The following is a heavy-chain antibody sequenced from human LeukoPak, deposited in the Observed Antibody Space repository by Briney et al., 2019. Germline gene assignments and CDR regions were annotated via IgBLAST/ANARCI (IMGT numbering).Heavy chain of an antibody. CDR1: GFTFNNNW. J-gene: IGHJ4*02. Sequence: GGSLRLSCTTSGFTFNNNWMTWVRQAPGKGLEWVAYINQDGSKKYYVESVKGRFTISRDNVKNSLYLQVNSLRAEDTALYYCARITWYRLDYWGQGTLVTVSS. CDR3: ARITWYRLDY. D-gene: IGHD1-14*01. CDR2: INQDGSKK. V-gene: IGHV3-7*03.